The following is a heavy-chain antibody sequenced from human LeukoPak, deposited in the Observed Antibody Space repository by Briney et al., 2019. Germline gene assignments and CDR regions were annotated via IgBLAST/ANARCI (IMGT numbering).Heavy chain of an antibody. CDR2: ITSSSTHM. J-gene: IGHJ6*02. CDR1: GFRSSTYD. V-gene: IGHV3-21*01. Sequence: GGSLRLSCAVSGFRSSTYDMNWVRQAPGKGLEWVACITSSSTHMYYADSVKGRFTISRDNADDSLYLQMNSLRAEDTAVYYCARDRRVSGMDVWGQGTTVTVSS. D-gene: IGHD3-3*01. CDR3: ARDRRVSGMDV.